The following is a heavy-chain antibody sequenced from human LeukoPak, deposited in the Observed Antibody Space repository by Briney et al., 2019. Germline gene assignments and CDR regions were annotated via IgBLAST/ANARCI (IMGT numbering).Heavy chain of an antibody. CDR3: ARDLGRTTAFDY. J-gene: IGHJ4*02. CDR2: IWYDGSNK. CDR1: GFTFSSYG. D-gene: IGHD2-2*01. V-gene: IGHV3-33*01. Sequence: GGSLRLSCAASGFTFSSYGMHWVRQAPGKGLEWVAVIWYDGSNKYYAGSVKGRFTISRDNSKNTLYLQMNSLRAEDTAVYYCARDLGRTTAFDYWGQGTLVTVSS.